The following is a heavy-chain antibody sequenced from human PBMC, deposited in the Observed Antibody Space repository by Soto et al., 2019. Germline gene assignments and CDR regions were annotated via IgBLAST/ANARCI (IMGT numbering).Heavy chain of an antibody. J-gene: IGHJ4*02. V-gene: IGHV1-18*01. CDR2: ISAHNGNT. D-gene: IGHD1-1*01. CDR1: GYAFTTYG. Sequence: QVHLVQSGAEVKKPGASVKVSCKGSGYAFTTYGITWVRQAPGQGLEWMGWISAHNGNTNYAPKLQGRVTVTRDTSTSTAYMELRSLRSDDTAVYYCASWRYGDYWGQGALVTVSS. CDR3: ASWRYGDY.